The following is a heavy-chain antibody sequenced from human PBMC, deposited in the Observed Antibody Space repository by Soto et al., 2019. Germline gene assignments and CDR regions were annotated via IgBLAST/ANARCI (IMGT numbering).Heavy chain of an antibody. J-gene: IGHJ6*03. CDR1: GFTFSSYG. Sequence: GGSLRLSCAASGFTFSSYGMHWVRQAPGKGLEWVAVIWYDGSNKYYADSVKGRFTISRDNSKNTLYLQMNSLRAEDTAVYYCARDYTIFGPSGYYMDVWGKGTTVTVSS. CDR3: ARDYTIFGPSGYYMDV. CDR2: IWYDGSNK. V-gene: IGHV3-33*01. D-gene: IGHD3-3*01.